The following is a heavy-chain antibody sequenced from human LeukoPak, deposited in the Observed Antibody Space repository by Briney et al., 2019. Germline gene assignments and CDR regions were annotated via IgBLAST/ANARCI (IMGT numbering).Heavy chain of an antibody. Sequence: ASVKVSCKASGGTFSSYAISWVRQAPGQGLEWMGGIIPIFGTANYAQKFQGRVTITADESTSTAYMGLSSLRSEDTAVYYCARVPSPYSSSWYDHGGDYWGQGTLVTVSS. CDR2: IIPIFGTA. V-gene: IGHV1-69*13. D-gene: IGHD6-13*01. J-gene: IGHJ4*02. CDR3: ARVPSPYSSSWYDHGGDY. CDR1: GGTFSSYA.